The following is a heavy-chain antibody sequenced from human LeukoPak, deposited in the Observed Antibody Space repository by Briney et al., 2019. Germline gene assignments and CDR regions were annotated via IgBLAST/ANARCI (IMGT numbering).Heavy chain of an antibody. Sequence: GASVKVSCKASGYTFTSYYMHWVRQAPGQGLEWMGIINPSGGSTSYAQKFQGRVTMTRDMSTSTVYMELSSLRSEDTAVYYCARGYRDYGDLDDAFDIWGQGTMVTVSS. D-gene: IGHD4-17*01. CDR1: GYTFTSYY. J-gene: IGHJ3*02. CDR2: INPSGGST. CDR3: ARGYRDYGDLDDAFDI. V-gene: IGHV1-46*01.